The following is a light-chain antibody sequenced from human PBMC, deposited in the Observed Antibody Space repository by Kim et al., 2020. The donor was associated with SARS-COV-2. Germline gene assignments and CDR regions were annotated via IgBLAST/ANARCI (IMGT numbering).Light chain of an antibody. Sequence: SSELTQDPDVSVALGQTVRITCQGDSLRKYPASWYQQKPGQAPILVMHDKNNGQPSGVPGRSACPNSGNTAFLTTTAPPVDDAATYCSCRRNSGSPVVFG. J-gene: IGLJ2*01. CDR1: SLRKYP. CDR2: DKN. V-gene: IGLV3-19*01. CDR3: SCRRNSGSPVV.